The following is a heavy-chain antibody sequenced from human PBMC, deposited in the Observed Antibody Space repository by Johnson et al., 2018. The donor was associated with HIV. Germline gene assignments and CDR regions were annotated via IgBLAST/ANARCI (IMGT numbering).Heavy chain of an antibody. CDR3: AKDDNLGVWYSDAFDV. D-gene: IGHD6-19*01. V-gene: IGHV3-30*04. J-gene: IGHJ3*01. Sequence: QVQLVESGGGVVQPGRSLRLSCAASGFTFSSYAMHWVRQAPGKGLEWVAVISYDGSNKYYADSVKGRFTMSRDNSKNTLYLHMKSLRPEDTSIYYCAKDDNLGVWYSDAFDVWGQGTVVTVSS. CDR1: GFTFSSYA. CDR2: ISYDGSNK.